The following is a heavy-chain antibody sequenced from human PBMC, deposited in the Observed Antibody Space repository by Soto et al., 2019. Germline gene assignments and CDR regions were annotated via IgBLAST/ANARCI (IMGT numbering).Heavy chain of an antibody. J-gene: IGHJ4*02. D-gene: IGHD3-3*01. CDR3: ARGLRFLEWCHPQFDY. Sequence: SQTLSLTCAISGDSVSSNSAAWNWIRQSPSRGLEWLGRTYYRSKWYNDYAVSVKSRITINPDTSKNQFSLQLNSVTPEDTAVYYCARGLRFLEWCHPQFDYWDQGTRVTVSS. CDR2: TYYRSKWYN. CDR1: GDSVSSNSAA. V-gene: IGHV6-1*01.